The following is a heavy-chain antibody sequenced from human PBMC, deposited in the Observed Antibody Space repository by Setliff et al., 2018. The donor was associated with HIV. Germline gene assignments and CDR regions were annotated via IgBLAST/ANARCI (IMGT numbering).Heavy chain of an antibody. CDR1: GSTLTELS. D-gene: IGHD2-21*01. J-gene: IGHJ3*02. CDR2: FDPEDGET. CDR3: ARASGGNSVENGFDI. V-gene: IGHV1-24*01. Sequence: ASVKVSCKVSGSTLTELSMHWVRQAPGKGLEWMGSFDPEDGETIYAQKFHGRVTMTTDTSTSTAYMEVRSLTYDDTAVYYCARASGGNSVENGFDIWGQGTMVTVSS.